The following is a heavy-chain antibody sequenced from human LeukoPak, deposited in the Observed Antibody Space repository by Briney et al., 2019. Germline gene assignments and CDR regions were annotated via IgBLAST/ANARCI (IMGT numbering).Heavy chain of an antibody. CDR1: GGTFSSYA. D-gene: IGHD3-9*01. V-gene: IGHV1-69*06. J-gene: IGHJ4*02. CDR3: ARDRGILTGYYSVFDY. Sequence: GASVKVSCKASGGTFSSYAISWVRQAPGQGLEWMGGIIPIFGTANYAQKFQGRVTITADKSTSTAYMELSSLRSEDTAVYYCARDRGILTGYYSVFDYWGQGNLVTVSS. CDR2: IIPIFGTA.